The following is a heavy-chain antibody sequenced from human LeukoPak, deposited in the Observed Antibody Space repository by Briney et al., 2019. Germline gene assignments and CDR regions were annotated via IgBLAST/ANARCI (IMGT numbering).Heavy chain of an antibody. CDR3: ARVAGAFDI. Sequence: AAVKVSCKASGYTFTSYGISWVRQAPGQGLEWMGWISAYNGNTNYAQKLQGRVTMTTDTSTSTASVELRSLRSADTAVYYCARVAGAFDIWGQGTMVTVSS. CDR2: ISAYNGNT. J-gene: IGHJ3*02. V-gene: IGHV1-18*01. CDR1: GYTFTSYG.